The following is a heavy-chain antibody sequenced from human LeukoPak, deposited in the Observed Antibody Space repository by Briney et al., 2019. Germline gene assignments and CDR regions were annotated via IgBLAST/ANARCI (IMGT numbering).Heavy chain of an antibody. D-gene: IGHD1-26*01. CDR3: ARVSVGAPAFDY. V-gene: IGHV3-7*01. CDR1: GFSCSSYW. Sequence: PGGSLRLSCSASGFSCSSYWMSWVRQAPGKGLEWVAHINEDGSEKYYVDSVKGRFFISRDNAAKSLSLKMNRLRDADTAVYYCARVSVGAPAFDYWGQGNLVTVSS. CDR2: INEDGSEK. J-gene: IGHJ4*02.